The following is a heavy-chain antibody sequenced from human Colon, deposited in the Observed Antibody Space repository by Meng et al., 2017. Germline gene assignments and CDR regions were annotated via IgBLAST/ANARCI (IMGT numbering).Heavy chain of an antibody. CDR1: GFTFSSYA. Sequence: GESLKISCAASGFTFSSYAMHWVRQAPGKGLEWVAVISYDGSNKYYADSVKGRFTISRDNSKNTLYLQMNSLRAEDTAVYYCARDRTHGYGDYVSYYYYGMDVWGQGTTVTVSS. D-gene: IGHD4-17*01. CDR2: ISYDGSNK. V-gene: IGHV3-30*04. CDR3: ARDRTHGYGDYVSYYYYGMDV. J-gene: IGHJ6*02.